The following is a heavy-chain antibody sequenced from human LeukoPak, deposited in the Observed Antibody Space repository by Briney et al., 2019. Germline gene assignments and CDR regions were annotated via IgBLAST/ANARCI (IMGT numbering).Heavy chain of an antibody. J-gene: IGHJ5*02. CDR3: ARVTVLYSSSCWFDP. CDR2: INHSGST. V-gene: IGHV4-34*01. D-gene: IGHD6-6*01. Sequence: SETLSLTCAVYGGSFSGYYWSWIRQPPGKGLEWIGEINHSGSTNYNPSLKSRVTISVDTSKNQFSLKLSSVTAADTAVYYCARVTVLYSSSCWFDPWGQGTLVTVSS. CDR1: GGSFSGYY.